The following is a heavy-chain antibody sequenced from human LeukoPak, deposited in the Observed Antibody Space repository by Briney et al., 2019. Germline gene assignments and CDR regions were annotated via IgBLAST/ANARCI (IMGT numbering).Heavy chain of an antibody. Sequence: PGGSLRLSCAASGSSVRNNYMNWVRQAPGKGLEWVSYISSSGSNTHYADSVKGRFTISRDNAKNSLYLQMNSLRAEDTAVYYCARRGIAAAVYDYWGQGTLVTVSS. CDR3: ARRGIAAAVYDY. CDR2: ISSSGSNT. V-gene: IGHV3-11*06. CDR1: GSSVRNNY. D-gene: IGHD6-13*01. J-gene: IGHJ4*02.